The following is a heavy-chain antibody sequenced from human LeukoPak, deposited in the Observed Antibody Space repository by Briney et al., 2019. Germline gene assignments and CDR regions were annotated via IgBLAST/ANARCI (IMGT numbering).Heavy chain of an antibody. CDR2: ISGSGGST. Sequence: GGSLRLSCAASGFTFSTYAMIWVRQAPGKGLEWVSTISGSGGSTYYADSVKGRFTISRDNSKNTLYLQMNSLRAEDTAVYYCAKDRFTVGVRFDPWGQGTLVTVSS. V-gene: IGHV3-23*01. J-gene: IGHJ5*02. D-gene: IGHD4-23*01. CDR3: AKDRFTVGVRFDP. CDR1: GFTFSTYA.